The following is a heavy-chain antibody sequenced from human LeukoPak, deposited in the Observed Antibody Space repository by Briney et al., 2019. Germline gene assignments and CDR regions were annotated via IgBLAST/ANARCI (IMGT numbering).Heavy chain of an antibody. D-gene: IGHD6-19*01. J-gene: IGHJ4*02. CDR1: GGTFSSYA. Sequence: SVKVSCKASGGTFSSYAIGWVRQAPGQGLEWMGGIIPIFGTANYAQKFQGRVTITTGESTSTAYMELSSLRSEDTAVYYCARSGDSSAWDFDYWGQGTLVTVSS. V-gene: IGHV1-69*05. CDR2: IIPIFGTA. CDR3: ARSGDSSAWDFDY.